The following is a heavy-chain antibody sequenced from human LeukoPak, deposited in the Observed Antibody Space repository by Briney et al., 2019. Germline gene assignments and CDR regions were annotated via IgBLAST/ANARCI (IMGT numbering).Heavy chain of an antibody. J-gene: IGHJ3*02. CDR1: GFAFSRYA. V-gene: IGHV3-30*04. Sequence: GGSLRLSCAASGFAFSRYAMHWVRQAPGMGLAWVAVISDDGRNEYYLESVKGRFTISRDHPKNTLYQQMNSLRAEDTAVYHCVLLYSDAFDMWGQGTMVTVSS. D-gene: IGHD2-8*01. CDR2: ISDDGRNE. CDR3: VLLYSDAFDM.